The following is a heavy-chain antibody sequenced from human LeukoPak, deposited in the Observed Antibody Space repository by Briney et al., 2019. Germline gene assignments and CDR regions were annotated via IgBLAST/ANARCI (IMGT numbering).Heavy chain of an antibody. CDR1: GGTFSSYA. V-gene: IGHV1-69*06. J-gene: IGHJ3*02. CDR3: ARDDYYDSSGYSNDAFDI. D-gene: IGHD3-22*01. Sequence: SVKVSCKASGGTFSSYAISWVRQAPGQGLEWMGGIIPIFGTANYAQKFQGRVTITADKSTSTAYMELSSLRSGDTAVYYCARDDYYDSSGYSNDAFDIWGQGTMVTVSS. CDR2: IIPIFGTA.